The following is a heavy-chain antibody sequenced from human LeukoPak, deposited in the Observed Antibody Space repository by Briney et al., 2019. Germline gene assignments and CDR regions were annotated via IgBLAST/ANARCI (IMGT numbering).Heavy chain of an antibody. Sequence: SETLSLTCAVYGGSFSGYYLSWIRQPPGKGLEWIGEINHSGSTNYNPSLKSRVTISVDTSKNQFSLKLSSVTAADTAVYYCARGLYCSSTSCYENAFDIWGQGTMVTVSS. CDR3: ARGLYCSSTSCYENAFDI. CDR2: INHSGST. CDR1: GGSFSGYY. V-gene: IGHV4-34*01. D-gene: IGHD2-2*01. J-gene: IGHJ3*02.